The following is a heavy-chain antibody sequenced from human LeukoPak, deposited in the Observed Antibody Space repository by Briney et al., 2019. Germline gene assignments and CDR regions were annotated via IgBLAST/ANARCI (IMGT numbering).Heavy chain of an antibody. J-gene: IGHJ4*02. CDR1: GGSISSYY. CDR3: ARVLLISGSPYFDY. D-gene: IGHD3-22*01. V-gene: IGHV4-59*08. Sequence: SETLSLTCTVSGGSISSYYWSWIRQPPGKGLGWIGYIYYSGSTNYNPSLKSRVTISVDTSKNQFSLKLSSVTAADTAVYYCARVLLISGSPYFDYWGQGTLVTVSS. CDR2: IYYSGST.